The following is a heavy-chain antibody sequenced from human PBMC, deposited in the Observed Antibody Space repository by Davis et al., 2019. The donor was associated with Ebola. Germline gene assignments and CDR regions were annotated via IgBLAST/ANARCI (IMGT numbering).Heavy chain of an antibody. D-gene: IGHD6-19*01. J-gene: IGHJ3*02. CDR2: IYSSDNI. V-gene: IGHV4-4*07. CDR3: ARGCSSDRCFMGAFDI. CDR1: GGSFSGHY. Sequence: SETLSLTCSVSGGSFSGHYWNWIRQSAGQELEWIGRIYSSDNINYSPSFRSRVTLSIDTSKNQISLKMNSMTAADTAVYYCARGCSSDRCFMGAFDIWGQGTKVTVSS.